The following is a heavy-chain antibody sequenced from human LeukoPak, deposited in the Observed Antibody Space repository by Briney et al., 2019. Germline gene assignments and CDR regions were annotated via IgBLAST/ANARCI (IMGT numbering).Heavy chain of an antibody. CDR3: ARLEQQLRLELANGDDY. Sequence: ASVTVSCKASGCTFTSYAISWVRQAPGHGLEWMGRIIPIIGIANYAQTFQGRVTITADKSTSTAYMELSSLRSEDTAVYYCARLEQQLRLELANGDDYWGQGTLVTVSS. CDR1: GCTFTSYA. V-gene: IGHV1-69*04. D-gene: IGHD6-13*01. CDR2: IIPIIGIA. J-gene: IGHJ4*02.